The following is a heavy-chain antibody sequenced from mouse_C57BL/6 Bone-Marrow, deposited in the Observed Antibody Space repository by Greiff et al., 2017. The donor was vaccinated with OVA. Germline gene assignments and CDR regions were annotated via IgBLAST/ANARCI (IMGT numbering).Heavy chain of an antibody. V-gene: IGHV5-6*01. CDR2: ISSGGSYT. Sequence: EVQGVESGGDSVKPGGSLKLSCAASGFTFSSYGMSWVRQTPDKRLEWVATISSGGSYTYYPDSVKGRFTISRDNAKNTLYLQMSSLKSEDTAMYYCARQGWLLPFAYWGQGTLVTVSA. D-gene: IGHD2-3*01. CDR3: ARQGWLLPFAY. J-gene: IGHJ3*01. CDR1: GFTFSSYG.